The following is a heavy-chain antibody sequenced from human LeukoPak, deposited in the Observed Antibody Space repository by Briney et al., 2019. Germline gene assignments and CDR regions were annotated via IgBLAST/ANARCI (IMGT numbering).Heavy chain of an antibody. CDR1: GYTFTDYG. CDR3: ARGAHDYSFDY. CDR2: VSGLNGNT. D-gene: IGHD4-11*01. J-gene: IGHJ4*02. Sequence: ASVKVSCKASGYTFTDYGISWVRQAPGQGLEWMGWVSGLNGNTNYAQKLQGRVTMTTDTSTTTAYMELRSLRSDDTAVYYCARGAHDYSFDYWGQGTLVTVSS. V-gene: IGHV1-18*01.